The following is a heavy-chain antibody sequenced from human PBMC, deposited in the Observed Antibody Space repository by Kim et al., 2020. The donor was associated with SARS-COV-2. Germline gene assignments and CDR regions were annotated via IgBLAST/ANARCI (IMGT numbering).Heavy chain of an antibody. CDR3: ARGYGSGSYGAFDI. CDR2: IYHSGST. Sequence: SETLSLTCTVSGYSISSGYYWGWIRQPPGKGLEWIGSIYHSGSTYYNPSLKSRVTISVDTSKNQFSLKLSSVTAADTAVYYCARGYGSGSYGAFDIWGQGTMVTVSS. D-gene: IGHD3-10*01. CDR1: GYSISSGYY. V-gene: IGHV4-38-2*02. J-gene: IGHJ3*02.